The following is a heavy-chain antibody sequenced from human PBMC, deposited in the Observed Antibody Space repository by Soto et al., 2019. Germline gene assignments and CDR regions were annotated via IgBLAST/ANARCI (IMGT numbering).Heavy chain of an antibody. V-gene: IGHV3-11*01. CDR2: ISNSGSTI. J-gene: IGHJ4*02. CDR3: ARGLYSGGGPYYFDY. D-gene: IGHD6-19*01. CDR1: GFTFSGSY. Sequence: QVQLVESGGGLVEPGGSLRLSCAASGFTFSGSYMNWIRQAPGKGLEWVSYISNSGSTIYNADSVKGRFTISRDNAKNSLSLQMNSLRAEDTAVYYCARGLYSGGGPYYFDYWGQGTLVTVSS.